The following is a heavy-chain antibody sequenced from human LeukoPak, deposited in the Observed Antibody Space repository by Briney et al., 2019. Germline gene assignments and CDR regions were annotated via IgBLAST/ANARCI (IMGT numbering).Heavy chain of an antibody. V-gene: IGHV4-61*02. Sequence: SETLSLTCTVSGGSISSGSYYWSWIRQPAGKGLEWIGRIYISGSTNYNPSLKSRATISVDTSKNQFSLKLSSVTAADTAVYYCARGRGGYDSTPDYWGQGTLVTVSS. CDR3: ARGRGGYDSTPDY. CDR1: GGSISSGSYY. CDR2: IYISGST. J-gene: IGHJ4*02. D-gene: IGHD5-12*01.